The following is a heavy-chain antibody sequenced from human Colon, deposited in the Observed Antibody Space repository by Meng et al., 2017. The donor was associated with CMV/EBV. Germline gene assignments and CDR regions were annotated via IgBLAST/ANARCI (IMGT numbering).Heavy chain of an antibody. CDR2: IIPNSGNT. CDR3: ASVNHSLGLVIAPFDH. V-gene: IGHV1-8*01. D-gene: IGHD1-14*01. CDR1: RYTFTSYD. Sequence: AAALVSCKSARYTFTSYDINWVRQATGQGRERMGWIIPNSGNTGYAQECRGRVTMTRHASISTAYMKLRSLRSDDTAVYYCASVNHSLGLVIAPFDHWGQGTLVTVSS. J-gene: IGHJ4*02.